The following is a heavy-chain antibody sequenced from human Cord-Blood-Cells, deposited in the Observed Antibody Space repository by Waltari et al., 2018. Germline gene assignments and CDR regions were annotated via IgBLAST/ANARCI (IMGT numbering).Heavy chain of an antibody. Sequence: QVQLVQSGAEVKKPGASVKVSCKVSGYTLTELSMHRVRQAPGKGLEWMGGFGPEDGETIYAQKFQGRVTMTEDTSTDTAYMELSSLRSEDTAVYYCATRGRKDHIVVVPAATYYFDYWGQGTLVTVSS. V-gene: IGHV1-24*01. CDR1: GYTLTELS. CDR2: FGPEDGET. D-gene: IGHD2-2*01. CDR3: ATRGRKDHIVVVPAATYYFDY. J-gene: IGHJ4*02.